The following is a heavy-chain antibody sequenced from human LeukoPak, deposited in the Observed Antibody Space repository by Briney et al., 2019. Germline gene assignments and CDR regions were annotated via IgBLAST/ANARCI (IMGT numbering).Heavy chain of an antibody. D-gene: IGHD6-19*01. V-gene: IGHV3-66*01. CDR2: IYGSSST. Sequence: LGGSLRLSCAASGFTVSSNYMSWVRQAPGKGLEWVSVIYGSSSTHYADSVKGRFTISRDNSRNTLSLQMNSLRAEDTAVYYCARDGSGSAFDAFDIWGQGTMVTVSS. CDR1: GFTVSSNY. CDR3: ARDGSGSAFDAFDI. J-gene: IGHJ3*02.